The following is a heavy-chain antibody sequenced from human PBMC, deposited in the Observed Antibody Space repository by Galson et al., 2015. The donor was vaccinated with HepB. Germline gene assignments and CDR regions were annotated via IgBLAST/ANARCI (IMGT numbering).Heavy chain of an antibody. V-gene: IGHV4-34*01. CDR2: IHYSGST. CDR3: ARVPNYYDSSGYSPAFDM. CDR1: GGSFSGYY. D-gene: IGHD3-22*01. Sequence: SETLSLTCAVYGGSFSGYYWSWIRQPPGKGLEWTGNIHYSGSTFYNPSLKSRVTVSVDTSNNQLSLELSSVTAADTAVYYCARVPNYYDSSGYSPAFDMWGQGTMVTVSS. J-gene: IGHJ3*02.